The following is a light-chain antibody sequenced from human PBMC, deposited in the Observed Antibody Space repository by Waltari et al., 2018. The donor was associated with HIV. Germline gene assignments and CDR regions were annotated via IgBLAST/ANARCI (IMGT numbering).Light chain of an antibody. J-gene: IGLJ2*01. CDR2: EVN. CDR3: SSYTSGSTI. Sequence: QSALTQPASVSGSPGQSITISCSGASSDIPAYNYVSWYQQHRGKAPKLMTFEVNNRPSGVSNRFSASKSGYTASLTISGLQAEDEADYYCSSYTSGSTIFGGGTKLTVL. V-gene: IGLV2-14*01. CDR1: SSDIPAYNY.